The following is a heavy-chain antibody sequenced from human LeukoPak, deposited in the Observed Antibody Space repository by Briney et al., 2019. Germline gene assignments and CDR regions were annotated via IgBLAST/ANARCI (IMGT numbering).Heavy chain of an antibody. CDR2: ISGSGAI. D-gene: IGHD4-17*01. CDR1: GGSLHRY. Sequence: PETLSLACIVPGGSLHRYWSWVRQPAGQGLGWIGRISGSGAITYNPALQSRLTISIDTSKNQFSLKLMSVTAADTAVYYCARRVDYGGYVWVGAFDIWGQGTMVTVSS. V-gene: IGHV4-4*07. J-gene: IGHJ3*02. CDR3: ARRVDYGGYVWVGAFDI.